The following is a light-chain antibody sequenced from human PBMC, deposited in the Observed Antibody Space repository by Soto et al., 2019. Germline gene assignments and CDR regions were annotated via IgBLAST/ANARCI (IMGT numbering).Light chain of an antibody. CDR1: QSISSGR. J-gene: IGKJ3*01. CDR2: GAS. Sequence: EIVLTQSPGTLSLSPGERATLSCRASQSISSGRLAWYQQKPGQAPRLLIYGASSRAAGIPDRFSGSGSETDFTLTISRLEPEDFAVYYCQQYGSSLFTFGPGTKVDIK. V-gene: IGKV3-20*01. CDR3: QQYGSSLFT.